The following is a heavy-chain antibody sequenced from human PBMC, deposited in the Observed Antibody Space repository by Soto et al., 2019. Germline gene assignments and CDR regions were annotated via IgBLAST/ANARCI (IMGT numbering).Heavy chain of an antibody. CDR3: ARQMGAAGYYGSGSYLGMPYDY. Sequence: GGSLRLSCAASGFPFSSYWMHWVRQAPGKGLVWVSRINSDGSSTSYADSVKGRFTISRDNAKNTLYLQMNSLRAEDTAVYYCARQMGAAGYYGSGSYLGMPYDYWGQGALVTVSS. CDR2: INSDGSST. J-gene: IGHJ4*02. CDR1: GFPFSSYW. D-gene: IGHD3-10*01. V-gene: IGHV3-74*01.